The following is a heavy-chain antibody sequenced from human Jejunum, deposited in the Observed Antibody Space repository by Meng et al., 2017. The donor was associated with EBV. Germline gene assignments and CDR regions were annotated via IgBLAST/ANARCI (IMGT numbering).Heavy chain of an antibody. CDR3: AKLTRA. CDR2: IGGSGGAT. Sequence: EWQLVESGGGWVQPGGSLTISCAASGFTFRCSAMSWVRQARGKGLEWVSSIGGSGGATYYADSVKGRFTISRDNSKSTLYLQMNSLRAEDTAVYYCAKLTRAWGQGTLVTVSS. D-gene: IGHD1/OR15-1a*01. CDR1: GFTFRCSA. J-gene: IGHJ5*02. V-gene: IGHV3-23*04.